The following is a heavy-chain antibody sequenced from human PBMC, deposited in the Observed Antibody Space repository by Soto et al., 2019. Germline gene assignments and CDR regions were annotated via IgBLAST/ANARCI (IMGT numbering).Heavy chain of an antibody. CDR3: ARVAPLDV. CDR1: GFTVSSKY. J-gene: IGHJ6*02. Sequence: PGGSLRLSCAASGFTVSSKYISWVRQAPGKGLEWISVIWSAGLIYYADSVRGRFTISRDISKNILYLEMTSLRAGDTAVYYCARVAPLDVLGQGTTVTVSS. V-gene: IGHV3-53*01. CDR2: IWSAGLI.